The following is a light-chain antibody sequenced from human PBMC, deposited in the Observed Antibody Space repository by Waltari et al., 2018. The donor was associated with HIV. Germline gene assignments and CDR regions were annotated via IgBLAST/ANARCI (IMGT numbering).Light chain of an antibody. CDR1: RSDVGDYNY. V-gene: IGLV2-11*01. J-gene: IGLJ1*01. Sequence: QSALTQPPSVSGSPGQSVTISCTGTRSDVGDYNYVSWYQQHPGKAPKLIIFEVSKLPSGVPDRFSGSKSGSTASLTISGLQTEDEADYFCCAYAAAHISYVFGSGTKVAVL. CDR2: EVS. CDR3: CAYAAAHISYV.